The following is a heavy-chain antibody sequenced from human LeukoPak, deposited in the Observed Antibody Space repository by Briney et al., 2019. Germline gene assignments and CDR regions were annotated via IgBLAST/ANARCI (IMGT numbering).Heavy chain of an antibody. CDR1: GGSISSGDYY. CDR2: IYYSGST. CDR3: ARVDYGDYENDY. V-gene: IGHV4-30-4*01. Sequence: SETLSITCTVSGGSISSGDYYWSWIRQPPGKGLEWIGYIYYSGSTYYNPSLKGRVTISVDTSKNQFSLKLSSVTAADTAVYYCARVDYGDYENDYWGQGTLVTVSS. J-gene: IGHJ4*02. D-gene: IGHD4-17*01.